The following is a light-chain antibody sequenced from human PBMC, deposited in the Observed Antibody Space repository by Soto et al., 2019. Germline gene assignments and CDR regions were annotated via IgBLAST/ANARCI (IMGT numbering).Light chain of an antibody. CDR1: QSVSSSF. CDR2: GAS. J-gene: IGKJ1*01. V-gene: IGKV3-20*01. CDR3: QHYGSSPWT. Sequence: EIVLTQSPGTLSLSQGEGATLSCRASQSVSSSFFAWYQQKPGQAPRLLIYGASSRATGIPDWFSGSGSGTDFTLTISRLEPEDFAVYYCQHYGSSPWTFGQGTKVETK.